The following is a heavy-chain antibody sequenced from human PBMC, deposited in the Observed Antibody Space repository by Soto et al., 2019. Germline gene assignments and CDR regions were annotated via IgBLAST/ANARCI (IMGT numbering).Heavy chain of an antibody. CDR1: GFTFSSCT. D-gene: IGHD2-15*01. V-gene: IGHV3-21*06. Sequence: EVHLVESGGGLVKPGGSLRLSCAVSGFTFSSCTMNWVRQAPGKGLEWVSSISPSSGHIYYADSVKGRFTISRDNAKNSLFLQMNSLGGEDTAVYYCSGCSGGACHQNYGMDVWGQGTTVTVSS. J-gene: IGHJ6*02. CDR2: ISPSSGHI. CDR3: SGCSGGACHQNYGMDV.